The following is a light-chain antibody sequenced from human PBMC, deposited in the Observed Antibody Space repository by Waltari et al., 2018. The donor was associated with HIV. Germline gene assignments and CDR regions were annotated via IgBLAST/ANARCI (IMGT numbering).Light chain of an antibody. CDR1: QDIGNS. J-gene: IGKJ4*01. Sequence: DIQMTQFPSSLSASVGDRVSITCRANQDIGNSVSWYQQRPGKVPKLLVYGGYIRHRGVASRFTGSGSGTEYTLTISSLQPEDFATYYCHQYFSDPFTFGGGTKVEI. V-gene: IGKV1-NL1*01. CDR3: HQYFSDPFT. CDR2: GGY.